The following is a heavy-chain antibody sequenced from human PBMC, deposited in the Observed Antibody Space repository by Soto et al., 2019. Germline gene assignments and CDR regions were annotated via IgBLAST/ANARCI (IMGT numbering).Heavy chain of an antibody. CDR3: VRDVGFDFVH. V-gene: IGHV6-1*01. J-gene: IGHJ4*02. D-gene: IGHD1-26*01. Sequence: PSQTLSLTCVISGDSVFSNTAAWNWIRQSPSRGLGWLGRTYYRSKWYNDYAVAVKSRIAINPDTSKNQFSLHLNSVTPDDTARYYCVRDVGFDFVHWGQGAQVTVYS. CDR1: GDSVFSNTAA. CDR2: TYYRSKWYN.